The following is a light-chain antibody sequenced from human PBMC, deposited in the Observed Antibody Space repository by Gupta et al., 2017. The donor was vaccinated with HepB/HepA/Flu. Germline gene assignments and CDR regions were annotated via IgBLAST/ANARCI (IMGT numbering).Light chain of an antibody. CDR3: QQRTNWPNT. J-gene: IGKJ2*01. V-gene: IGKV3-11*01. CDR2: DAG. Sequence: EVVLTQSPVTLSLSLGERATLSCRASQSLGDFLAWYQQRPGQPPRLLVYDAGKRAGGIPSSFSASGSGTDFNLTISSLEPEDFAVYFCQQRTNWPNTFGQGTKLEI. CDR1: QSLGDF.